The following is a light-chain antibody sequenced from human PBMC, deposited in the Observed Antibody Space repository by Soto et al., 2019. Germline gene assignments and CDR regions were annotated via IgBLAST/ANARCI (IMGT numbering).Light chain of an antibody. J-gene: IGLJ3*02. V-gene: IGLV2-14*01. CDR3: GSYTSSSTLRWV. CDR2: EVS. CDR1: SSDVGGYNY. Sequence: QSVLTQPASVSGSPGQSITISCTGTSSDVGGYNYVSWYQQHPGKAPKLMIYEVSNRPSGVSNRFSGSKSGNTASLTISGLQAEDEDDYYCGSYTSSSTLRWVFGGGTQLTVL.